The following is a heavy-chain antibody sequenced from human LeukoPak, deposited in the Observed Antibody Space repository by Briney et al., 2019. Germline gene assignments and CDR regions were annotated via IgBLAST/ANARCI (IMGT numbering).Heavy chain of an antibody. CDR1: GFTYGFTFSTYW. V-gene: IGHV3-53*01. CDR3: ARFPGHSTAAGYFDS. CDR2: IYSGGTT. J-gene: IGHJ4*02. D-gene: IGHD4-11*01. Sequence: GGSLRLSCAASGFTYGFTFSTYWMSWARQAPGKGLEWLSIIYSGGTTKYADSVKGRFTISRDNSKNTIYLQMNSLRVDDTAIYYCARFPGHSTAAGYFDSWGRGTLVAVSS.